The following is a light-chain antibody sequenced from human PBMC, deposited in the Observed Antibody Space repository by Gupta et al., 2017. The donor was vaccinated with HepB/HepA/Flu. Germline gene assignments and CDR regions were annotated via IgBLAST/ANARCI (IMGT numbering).Light chain of an antibody. V-gene: IGKV1-33*01. CDR3: QQDDNHPNT. CDR1: QDISNY. Sequence: DIQMTQSPSSLSASVGDRVTITCQASQDISNYLNWYQQKPGKAPKLPIYDASNLETGVPSRFSGSGSVRDFSFTISSLPPEDLATYYCQQDDNHPNTFGGGTKVEIK. J-gene: IGKJ4*01. CDR2: DAS.